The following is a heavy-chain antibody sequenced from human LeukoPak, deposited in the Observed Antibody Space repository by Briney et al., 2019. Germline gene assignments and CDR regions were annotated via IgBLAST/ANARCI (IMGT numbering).Heavy chain of an antibody. CDR1: GFTFSSYA. J-gene: IGHJ4*02. Sequence: PGGSLRLSCAASGFTFSSYAMSWVRQTPGKGLEWVSAISGSGGSTYYADSVKGRFTISRDNSKNTLYLQMNSLRAEDTAVYYCAGTGSLRYFDWLSSHFDYWGKGTLVTVSS. CDR3: AGTGSLRYFDWLSSHFDY. V-gene: IGHV3-23*01. D-gene: IGHD3-9*01. CDR2: ISGSGGST.